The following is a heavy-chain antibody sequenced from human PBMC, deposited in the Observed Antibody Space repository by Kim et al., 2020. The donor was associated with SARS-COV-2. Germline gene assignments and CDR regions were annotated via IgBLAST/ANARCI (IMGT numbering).Heavy chain of an antibody. CDR3: ARDDSQSGSYVAFDI. J-gene: IGHJ3*02. V-gene: IGHV1-2*02. D-gene: IGHD1-26*01. Sequence: QKLQGQVTMTRDTSISTAYMELGRLRSDDTAVYYCARDDSQSGSYVAFDIWGQGTMVTVSS.